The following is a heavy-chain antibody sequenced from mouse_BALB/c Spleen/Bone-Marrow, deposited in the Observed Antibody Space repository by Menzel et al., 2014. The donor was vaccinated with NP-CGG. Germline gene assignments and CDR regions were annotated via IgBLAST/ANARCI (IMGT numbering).Heavy chain of an antibody. CDR2: IDPANGNT. V-gene: IGHV14-3*02. J-gene: IGHJ1*01. Sequence: EVQLQQSGAELVKPGASVKLSCTASGFNIKDTYMHWVKQRPEQGLEWIGRIDPANGNTKYDPKFQGKATITADTSSNTAYQQLSSLTSEDTAVYYCANYDYGWYFDVWGAGTTVTVSS. D-gene: IGHD2-4*01. CDR3: ANYDYGWYFDV. CDR1: GFNIKDTY.